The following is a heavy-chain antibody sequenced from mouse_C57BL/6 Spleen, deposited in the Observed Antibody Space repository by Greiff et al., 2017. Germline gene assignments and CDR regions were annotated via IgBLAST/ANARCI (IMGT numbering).Heavy chain of an antibody. CDR2: INPNYGTT. D-gene: IGHD2-4*01. J-gene: IGHJ3*01. V-gene: IGHV1-39*01. CDR1: GYSFTDYN. Sequence: VQLKQSGPELVKPGASVKISCTASGYSFTDYNMNWVKQSNGKSLEWIGVINPNYGTTSYNQKFKGKATLTVDQSSSTAYMQLNSLTSEDSAVYYCARREEDYDYDVGPLFAYWGQGTLVTVSA. CDR3: ARREEDYDYDVGPLFAY.